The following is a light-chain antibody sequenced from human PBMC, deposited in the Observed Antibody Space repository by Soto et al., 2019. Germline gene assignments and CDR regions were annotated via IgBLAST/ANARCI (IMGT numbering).Light chain of an antibody. Sequence: EIVLTQFPAALSFSPGEGATLSCRASERISNNLAWYQQKPGQAPRLLIYSASTRATGIPARFIGSGSATEFTLTISSLQSEDFAVYYCQQYSNWLTWTFGQGTKVDIK. J-gene: IGKJ1*01. CDR3: QQYSNWLTWT. CDR1: ERISNN. V-gene: IGKV3D-15*01. CDR2: SAS.